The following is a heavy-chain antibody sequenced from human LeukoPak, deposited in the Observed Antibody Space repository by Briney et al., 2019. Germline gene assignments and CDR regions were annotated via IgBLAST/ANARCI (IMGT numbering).Heavy chain of an antibody. Sequence: ASVKVSCKASGYTFTSYDINWVRQATGQGLEWMGWMNPNSGNTGYAQKFQGRVTMTRNTSIRTAYMELSSLRSEDTAVYYCARGSYYDSSGYYLGLSYWGQGTLVTVSS. CDR1: GYTFTSYD. D-gene: IGHD3-22*01. CDR3: ARGSYYDSSGYYLGLSY. J-gene: IGHJ4*02. V-gene: IGHV1-8*01. CDR2: MNPNSGNT.